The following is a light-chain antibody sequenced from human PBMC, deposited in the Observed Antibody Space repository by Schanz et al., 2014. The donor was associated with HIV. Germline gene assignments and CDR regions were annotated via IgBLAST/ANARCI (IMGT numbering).Light chain of an antibody. CDR2: AAF. V-gene: IGKV1-17*01. CDR3: QQYNDDVYT. Sequence: DIQMTQSPSSLSASVGDRVTITCRSSQGIKNDLDWYQQQPGKAPKRLIYAAFSLHSGVPSRFSGSGSGTKFTLTISSLQPDDFATYYCQQYNDDVYTFGQGTKVEIK. J-gene: IGKJ2*01. CDR1: QGIKND.